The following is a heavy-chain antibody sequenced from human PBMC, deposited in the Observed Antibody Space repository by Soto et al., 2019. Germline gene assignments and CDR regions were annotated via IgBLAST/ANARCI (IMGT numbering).Heavy chain of an antibody. J-gene: IGHJ4*02. CDR2: IWYDGSNK. Sequence: GGSLRLSCAASGFTFSDYGMHWVRQAPGKGLEWVAVIWYDGSNKYYADSVKGRFTISRDNSKNTLYLRMNSLRAEDTAVYYCARDPLHYDILTGYSPNYFDFWGQGTLVTVSS. V-gene: IGHV3-33*01. D-gene: IGHD3-9*01. CDR1: GFTFSDYG. CDR3: ARDPLHYDILTGYSPNYFDF.